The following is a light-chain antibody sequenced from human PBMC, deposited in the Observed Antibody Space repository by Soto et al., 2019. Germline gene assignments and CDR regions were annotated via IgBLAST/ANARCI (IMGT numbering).Light chain of an antibody. CDR3: SSYTTTSTT. V-gene: IGLV2-14*01. CDR2: EVT. Sequence: QSVLTQPASVSGSLGQSITISCTGTISDIGSYHYVSWYQHHPGKAPKLIIYEVTNRPSGVSNRFSGSKSGNTASLTISGLQAEDEADYYCSSYTTTSTTFGGGTKVTFL. J-gene: IGLJ3*02. CDR1: ISDIGSYHY.